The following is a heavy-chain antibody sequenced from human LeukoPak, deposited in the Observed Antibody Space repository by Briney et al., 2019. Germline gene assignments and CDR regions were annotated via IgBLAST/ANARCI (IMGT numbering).Heavy chain of an antibody. CDR3: ASLRSYSDAFDI. Sequence: GESLKISCKGSGYSFTSYWIAWVRQMPGEGLEWMGIIYSGDSDTRYSPSFQGQATISADKSISTAFLQWSSLKASDSAMYYCASLRSYSDAFDIWGQGTMVTVSS. D-gene: IGHD2-21*01. CDR1: GYSFTSYW. J-gene: IGHJ3*02. V-gene: IGHV5-51*01. CDR2: IYSGDSDT.